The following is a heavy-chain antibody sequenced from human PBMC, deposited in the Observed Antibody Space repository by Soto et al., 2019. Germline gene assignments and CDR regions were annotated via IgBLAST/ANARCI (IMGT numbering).Heavy chain of an antibody. V-gene: IGHV4-59*02. CDR2: IHYSGST. J-gene: IGHJ4*02. Sequence: SETLSLTCTVSGDSVTSNYWNWIRQPPGEGLEWLGYIHYSGSTNQNPSLESRVTISVDTSKNQFSLKLTSVTAADTAVYYCARGRAVTKSFYFDFWGPGTLVTVSS. D-gene: IGHD4-17*01. CDR1: GDSVTSNY. CDR3: ARGRAVTKSFYFDF.